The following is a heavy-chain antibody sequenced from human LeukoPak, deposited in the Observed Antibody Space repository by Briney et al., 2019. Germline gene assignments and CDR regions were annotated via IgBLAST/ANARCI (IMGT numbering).Heavy chain of an antibody. CDR1: GFTFSSYA. CDR2: ISYDGSNK. Sequence: GGSLRLSCAASGFTFSSYAMHWVRQAPGKGLEWVAVISYDGSNKYYADSVKGRFTISRDNSKNTLYLQMNSLRAEDTAVYYWASGYSSSWCDYWGQGTLVTVSS. CDR3: ASGYSSSWCDY. V-gene: IGHV3-30-3*01. D-gene: IGHD6-13*01. J-gene: IGHJ4*02.